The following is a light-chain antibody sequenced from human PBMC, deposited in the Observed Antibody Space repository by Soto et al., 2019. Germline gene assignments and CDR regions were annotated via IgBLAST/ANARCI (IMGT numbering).Light chain of an antibody. CDR2: RND. J-gene: IGLJ2*01. CDR3: AVWDDSRRGVL. V-gene: IGLV1-47*01. Sequence: QSVLTQPPSASGTPGQRVTISCSGSSSNIGNNYVYWYQQLPGTAPHRLLYRNDQRPSGVPDLISGSKSGTSAALAISGLRSEDEAEDYCAVWDDSRRGVLFGGGTQLTVL. CDR1: SSNIGNNY.